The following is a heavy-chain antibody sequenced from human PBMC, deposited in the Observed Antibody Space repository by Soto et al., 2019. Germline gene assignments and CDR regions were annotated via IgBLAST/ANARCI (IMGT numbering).Heavy chain of an antibody. J-gene: IGHJ4*02. CDR2: IYYSGST. Sequence: TLSVTCTVAGGSISSGGYYWSRNRQHPGKGLEWIGYIYYSGSTYYNPSLKSRVTISVDTSKNQFSLKLSSVTAADTAVYYCARAVVRGVIIDYWGQGTLVTSPQ. V-gene: IGHV4-31*03. CDR1: GGSISSGGYY. D-gene: IGHD3-10*01. CDR3: ARAVVRGVIIDY.